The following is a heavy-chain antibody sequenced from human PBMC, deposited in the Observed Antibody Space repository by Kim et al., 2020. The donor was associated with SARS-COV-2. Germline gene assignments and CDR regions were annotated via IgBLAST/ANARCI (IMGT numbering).Heavy chain of an antibody. J-gene: IGHJ6*02. D-gene: IGHD2-15*01. CDR3: AKESDCSGGSCYFYYYGMDV. Sequence: GGSLRLSCAASGFTFSSYAMSWVRQAPGKGLEWVSAISGSGGSTYYADSVKGRFTISRDNSKNTLYQQMNSLRAEDTAVYYCAKESDCSGGSCYFYYYGMDVWGQGTTVTVSS. CDR1: GFTFSSYA. CDR2: ISGSGGST. V-gene: IGHV3-23*01.